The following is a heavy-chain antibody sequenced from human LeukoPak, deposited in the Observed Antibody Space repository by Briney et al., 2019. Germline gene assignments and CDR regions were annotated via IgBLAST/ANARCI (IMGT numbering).Heavy chain of an antibody. CDR2: IIPIFGTA. CDR1: GYSFTNYD. D-gene: IGHD3-10*01. CDR3: ARDRADAFDI. V-gene: IGHV1-69*06. Sequence: SVKVSCKASGYSFTNYDINWVRQAPGQGLEWMGGIIPIFGTANYAQKFQGRVTITADKSTSTAYMELSSLRSEDTAVYYCARDRADAFDIWGQGTMVTVSS. J-gene: IGHJ3*02.